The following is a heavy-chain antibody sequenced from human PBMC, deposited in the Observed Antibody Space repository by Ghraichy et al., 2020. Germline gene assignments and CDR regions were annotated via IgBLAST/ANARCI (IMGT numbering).Heavy chain of an antibody. Sequence: GGSLRLSCTASGFTFGDYAMSWFRQAPGKGLEWVGFIRSKAYGGTTEYAASVKGRFTISRDDSKSIAYLQMNSLKTEDTAVYYCTRDPQVELAYCGGDCYAPTSMVPTSYGMDVWGQGTTVTVSS. CDR2: IRSKAYGGTT. J-gene: IGHJ6*02. D-gene: IGHD2-21*02. CDR1: GFTFGDYA. V-gene: IGHV3-49*03. CDR3: TRDPQVELAYCGGDCYAPTSMVPTSYGMDV.